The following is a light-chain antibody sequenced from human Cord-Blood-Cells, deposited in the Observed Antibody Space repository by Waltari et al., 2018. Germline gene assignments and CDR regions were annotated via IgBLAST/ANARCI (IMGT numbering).Light chain of an antibody. V-gene: IGKV3-15*01. Sequence: EIVLTQSPATLSVSLGERATLSCRASQSVSRNLAWYQQKPGQAPRLLIYGASTRATGIPARFSGSGSGTEFTLTIRSLQSEDFAVYYCQQYNNWPPWTFGQGTKVEIK. CDR2: GAS. CDR1: QSVSRN. CDR3: QQYNNWPPWT. J-gene: IGKJ1*01.